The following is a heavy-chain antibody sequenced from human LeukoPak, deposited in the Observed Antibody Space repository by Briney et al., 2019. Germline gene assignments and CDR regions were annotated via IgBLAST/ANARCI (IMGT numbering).Heavy chain of an antibody. CDR2: INHSGST. CDR3: ARGRPVVPAATGNWFDP. D-gene: IGHD2-2*01. CDR1: GGSFSGYY. J-gene: IGHJ5*02. Sequence: PSETLSLTCAVYGGSFSGYYWSSIRQPPGKGLEWIGEINHSGSTNYNPSLKSRVTISVDTSKNQFSLKLSSVTAADTAVYYCARGRPVVPAATGNWFDPWGQGTLVTVSS. V-gene: IGHV4-34*01.